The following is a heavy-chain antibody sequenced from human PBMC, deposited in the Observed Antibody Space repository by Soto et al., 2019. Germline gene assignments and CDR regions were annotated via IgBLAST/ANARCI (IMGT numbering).Heavy chain of an antibody. V-gene: IGHV3-30*03. CDR1: GFTFSSYG. Sequence: GGSLRLSCAASGFTFSSYGMHWVRQAPGKGLEWVAVISYDGSNKYYADSVKGRFTISRDNSKNTLYLQMNSLRAEDTAVYHCARDIFSAFDYALDIWGQGTMVTVSS. J-gene: IGHJ3*02. CDR3: ARDIFSAFDYALDI. D-gene: IGHD5-12*01. CDR2: ISYDGSNK.